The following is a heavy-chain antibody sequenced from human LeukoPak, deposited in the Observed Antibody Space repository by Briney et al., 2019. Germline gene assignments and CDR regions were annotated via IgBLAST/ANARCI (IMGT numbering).Heavy chain of an antibody. J-gene: IGHJ4*02. CDR3: ARDALAAAGTVFYY. CDR2: IWYDGSNK. V-gene: IGHV3-33*01. D-gene: IGHD6-13*01. CDR1: GFTFSSYG. Sequence: PGGSLRLSCAASGFTFSSYGMHWVRQAPGKGLEWVAVIWYDGSNKYYADSVKGRFTISRDNSKNTLYLQMNSLRAEDTAVYYCARDALAAAGTVFYYWGQGTLVTVSS.